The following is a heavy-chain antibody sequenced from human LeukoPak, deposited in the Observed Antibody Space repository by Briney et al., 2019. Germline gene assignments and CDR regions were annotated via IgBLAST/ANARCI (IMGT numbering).Heavy chain of an antibody. CDR3: ARDWARTGYCSSANCPGAFYL. CDR2: ISSRSSFI. D-gene: IGHD2-2*01. CDR1: EFTFSDYT. J-gene: IGHJ1*01. Sequence: GGSLRLSCVASEFTFSDYTMNWVRQAPGKGLEWVSSISSRSSFIYYADSVRGRFTISRDNARNSVYLQMDSLRAEDTAVYFCARDWARTGYCSSANCPGAFYLWGQGTLVTVSS. V-gene: IGHV3-21*01.